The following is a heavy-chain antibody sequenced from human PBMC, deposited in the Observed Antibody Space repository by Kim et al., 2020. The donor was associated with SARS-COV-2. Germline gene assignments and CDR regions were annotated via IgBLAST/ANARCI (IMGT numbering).Heavy chain of an antibody. Sequence: KVRITISRDDSKNTLYLQMNSLKTEDTAVYYCTTAVRYCSNGVCYRPFDYWGQGTLVTVSS. V-gene: IGHV3-15*01. D-gene: IGHD2-8*01. J-gene: IGHJ4*02. CDR3: TTAVRYCSNGVCYRPFDY.